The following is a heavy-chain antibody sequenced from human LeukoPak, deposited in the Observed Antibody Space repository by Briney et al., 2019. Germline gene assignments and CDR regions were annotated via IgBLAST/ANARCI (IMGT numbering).Heavy chain of an antibody. D-gene: IGHD6-19*01. CDR3: ARNLRSSGYLGFDP. CDR1: GFTFSSYG. CDR2: ISYDGSNK. V-gene: IGHV3-30*03. Sequence: GGSLRLSCAASGFTFSSYGMHWVRQAPGKGLEWVAVISYDGSNKYYADSVKGRFTISRDNSKNTLYLQMNSLRAEDTAVYYCARNLRSSGYLGFDPWGQGTLVTVSS. J-gene: IGHJ5*02.